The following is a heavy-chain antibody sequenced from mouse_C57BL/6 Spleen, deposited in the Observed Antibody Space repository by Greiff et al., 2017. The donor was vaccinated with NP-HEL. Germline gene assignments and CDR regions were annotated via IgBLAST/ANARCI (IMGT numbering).Heavy chain of an antibody. J-gene: IGHJ4*01. CDR3: AREGDGYDVAMDY. D-gene: IGHD2-2*01. CDR1: GYTFTSYW. V-gene: IGHV1-64*01. Sequence: VQLQQSGAELVKPGASVKLSCKASGYTFTSYWMHWVKQRPGQGLEWIGMIHPNSGSTNYNEKFKSKATLTVDKSSSTAYMQLSSLTSEDSAVYYCAREGDGYDVAMDYWGQGTSVTVSS. CDR2: IHPNSGST.